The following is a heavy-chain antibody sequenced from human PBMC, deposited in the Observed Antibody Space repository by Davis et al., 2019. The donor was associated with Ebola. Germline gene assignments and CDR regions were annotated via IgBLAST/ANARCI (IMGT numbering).Heavy chain of an antibody. D-gene: IGHD5-18*01. Sequence: SGPTLVKPTQTLTLTCTFSGFSLSTSGVGVGWIRQPPGKALEWLALIYWDDDKRYSPSLKSRLTITKDTSKNQVVLTMTNMDPVDTATYYCAHSKIERTPWIQLWFHDAFDIWGQGTMVTVSS. CDR3: AHSKIERTPWIQLWFHDAFDI. CDR2: IYWDDDK. J-gene: IGHJ3*02. V-gene: IGHV2-5*02. CDR1: GFSLSTSGVG.